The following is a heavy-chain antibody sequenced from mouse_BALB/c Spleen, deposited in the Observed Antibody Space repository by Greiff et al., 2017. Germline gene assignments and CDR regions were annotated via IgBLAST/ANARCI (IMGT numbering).Heavy chain of an antibody. Sequence: DVHLVESGGGLVQPGGSRKLSCAASGFTFSSFGMHWVRQAPEKGLEWVAYISSGSSTTYYADTVKGRFTISRDNPKNTQFLQMTRLRSEDTAMYYCAREEGDAMDYWGQGTTVTVSS. V-gene: IGHV5-17*02. CDR3: AREEGDAMDY. CDR2: ISSGSSTT. CDR1: GFTFSSFG. J-gene: IGHJ4*01.